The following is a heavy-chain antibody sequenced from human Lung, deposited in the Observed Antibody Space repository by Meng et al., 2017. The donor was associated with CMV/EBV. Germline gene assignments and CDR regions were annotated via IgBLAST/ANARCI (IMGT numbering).Heavy chain of an antibody. Sequence: ASVKVSCKASGYTFTGYYMHWVRQAPGQGLEWMGWINPNSGGTNYAQKFQGRVTMTRDTSISTAYMELSRLRSDDTAVYYCARDRYIRVGAPWDYWGQGTLVXVSS. CDR2: INPNSGGT. V-gene: IGHV1-2*02. CDR1: GYTFTGYY. J-gene: IGHJ4*02. D-gene: IGHD1-26*01. CDR3: ARDRYIRVGAPWDY.